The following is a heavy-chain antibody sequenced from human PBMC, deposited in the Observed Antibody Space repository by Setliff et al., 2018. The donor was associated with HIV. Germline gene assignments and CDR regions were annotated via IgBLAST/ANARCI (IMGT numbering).Heavy chain of an antibody. Sequence: SETLSLTCTVFGGSISSSSYYWGWIRQPPGKGLEWIGSIYFSGRTYYNPSLKSRVTMSVDTSKHQFSLNLNSVTAADTAVYFCATSEWELIDFDYWGQGTLGTV. CDR3: ATSEWELIDFDY. CDR1: GGSISSSSYY. J-gene: IGHJ4*02. D-gene: IGHD1-26*01. CDR2: IYFSGRT. V-gene: IGHV4-39*01.